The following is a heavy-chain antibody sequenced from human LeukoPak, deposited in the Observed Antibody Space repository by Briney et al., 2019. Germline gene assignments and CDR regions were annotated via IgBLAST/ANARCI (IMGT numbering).Heavy chain of an antibody. V-gene: IGHV3-23*01. D-gene: IGHD4-17*01. J-gene: IGHJ4*02. CDR1: GFTFSSFG. CDR3: AKIRSDDYGDYVGWGFDY. Sequence: TGGSLRLSCAASGFTFSSFGMTWVRQAPGKGLEWVSAISGSGGSTYYADSVKGRFTISRDNSKNTLYLQMNSLRAEDTAVYYCAKIRSDDYGDYVGWGFDYWGQGTLVTVSS. CDR2: ISGSGGST.